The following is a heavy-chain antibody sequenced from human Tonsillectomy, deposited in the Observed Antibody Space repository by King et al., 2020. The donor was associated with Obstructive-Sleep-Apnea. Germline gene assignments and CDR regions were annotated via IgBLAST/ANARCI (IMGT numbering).Heavy chain of an antibody. D-gene: IGHD3-10*01. CDR1: GYTFTSYG. Sequence: QLVQSGAEVKKPGASVKVSCKASGYTFTSYGISWVRQAPGQGLEWMGWISAYNGNTNSAQKLQGRVTMTTDTSTSTVYMELRSLRSDDTAVYYCAREGVITMVRGVIHYYYYGMDVWGQGTTVTVSS. CDR3: AREGVITMVRGVIHYYYYGMDV. CDR2: ISAYNGNT. J-gene: IGHJ6*02. V-gene: IGHV1-18*04.